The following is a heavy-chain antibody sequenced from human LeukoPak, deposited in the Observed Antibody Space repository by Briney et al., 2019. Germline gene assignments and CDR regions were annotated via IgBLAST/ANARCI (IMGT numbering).Heavy chain of an antibody. Sequence: GGSLRLSCAASGFTFNTYGMSWVRQAPGRGLEWVSDINAPGDNTHYADSVKGRFTISRDNSKNTLFLQLDSLSAEDTAIYYCAKAPLYYYGFAGPPAAAAYFDYWGQGSLVTVSS. V-gene: IGHV3-23*01. CDR2: INAPGDNT. CDR1: GFTFNTYG. CDR3: AKAPLYYYGFAGPPAAAAYFDY. D-gene: IGHD3-10*01. J-gene: IGHJ4*02.